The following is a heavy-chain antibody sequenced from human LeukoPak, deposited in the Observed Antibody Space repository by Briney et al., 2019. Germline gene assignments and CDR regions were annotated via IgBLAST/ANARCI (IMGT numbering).Heavy chain of an antibody. D-gene: IGHD3-3*01. CDR3: ARGDFCSKSNCYLRPMDV. CDR1: GGSISDYY. CDR2: IYYSGST. Sequence: SETLSLTCTVSGGSISDYYWNWIGQPPGKGLEWIGYIYYSGSTTYNPSLKSRVTMSVDTAKNQFSLTVRSVTAADTAVYYCARGDFCSKSNCYLRPMDVWGKGTTVSVSS. J-gene: IGHJ6*03. V-gene: IGHV4-59*01.